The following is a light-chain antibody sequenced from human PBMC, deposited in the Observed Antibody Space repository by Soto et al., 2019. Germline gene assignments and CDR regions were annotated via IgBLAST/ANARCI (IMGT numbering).Light chain of an antibody. CDR2: GAS. V-gene: IGKV3-11*01. J-gene: IGKJ5*01. CDR3: QQYDNWPPTT. Sequence: EIVLTQSPGTLSLSPGERATLSCRASQSISDTLAWYQQKPGQAPRLLIYGASKRATGFPARFSGSGSGTDFTLTISSLEPEDFATYYCQQYDNWPPTTFGQGTRLEIK. CDR1: QSISDT.